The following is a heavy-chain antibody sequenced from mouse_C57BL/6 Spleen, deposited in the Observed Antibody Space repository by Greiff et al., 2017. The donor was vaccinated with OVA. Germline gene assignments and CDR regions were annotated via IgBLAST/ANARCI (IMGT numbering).Heavy chain of an antibody. V-gene: IGHV1-54*01. CDR3: ARRRYYYGSSSLYAMDY. Sequence: VQLQQSGAELVRPGTSVKVSCKASGYAFTNYLIEWVKQRPGQGLEWIGVINPGSGGTNYNEKFKGKATLTADKSSSTAYMQLSSLTSEDSAVYFCARRRYYYGSSSLYAMDYWGQGTSVTVSS. D-gene: IGHD1-1*01. CDR1: GYAFTNYL. J-gene: IGHJ4*01. CDR2: INPGSGGT.